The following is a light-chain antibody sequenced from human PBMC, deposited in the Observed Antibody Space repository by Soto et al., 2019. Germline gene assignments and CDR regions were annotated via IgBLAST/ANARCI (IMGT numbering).Light chain of an antibody. J-gene: IGKJ1*01. Sequence: EIVMTQSPASLSVSPGERATVSCRASQSVSSNLAWYQQKPGQAPRLLIYGASTRATGIPARFSGSGSGTEFTLTISRLQSEDFAVYYCEQYNDCPPWTFGQGTKVEIK. CDR1: QSVSSN. CDR2: GAS. CDR3: EQYNDCPPWT. V-gene: IGKV3-15*01.